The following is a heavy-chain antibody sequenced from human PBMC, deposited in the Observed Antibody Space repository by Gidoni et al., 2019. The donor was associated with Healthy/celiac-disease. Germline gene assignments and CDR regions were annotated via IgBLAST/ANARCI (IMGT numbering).Heavy chain of an antibody. CDR1: GFSLSNARMG. Sequence: QVTLKESGPVLVKPTETLTLTCTVPGFSLSNARMGLSWIRQPPGKALERLAHMFANDEKSYSTSLKSRRNISKDTAKSQVVLTMTNMDPVDTATDYCARISVVVPAAYYDYYYGMDVWGQGTTVTVSS. D-gene: IGHD2-2*01. CDR3: ARISVVVPAAYYDYYYGMDV. J-gene: IGHJ6*02. V-gene: IGHV2-26*01. CDR2: MFANDEK.